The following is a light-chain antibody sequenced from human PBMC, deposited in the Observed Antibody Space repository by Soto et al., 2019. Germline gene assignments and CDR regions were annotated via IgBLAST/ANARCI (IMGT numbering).Light chain of an antibody. V-gene: IGKV1-27*01. CDR2: AAS. CDR3: QQYNIAPFT. Sequence: DIQMTQSPSSLSASVGDRVTITCRASQSISNYLAWYQHNPGQVPKLLIYAASTLQSGIPSRFSGSGSGTEFTLTISSLQPEDVATYYCQQYNIAPFTFGPGTKVDIK. J-gene: IGKJ3*01. CDR1: QSISNY.